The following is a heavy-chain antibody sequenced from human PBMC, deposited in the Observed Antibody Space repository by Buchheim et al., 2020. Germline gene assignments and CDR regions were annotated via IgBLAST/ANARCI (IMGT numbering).Heavy chain of an antibody. V-gene: IGHV3-30*18. D-gene: IGHD3-16*01. CDR1: GFTFRTYG. CDR2: ISYDGNNK. CDR3: AKDWANSGMDV. J-gene: IGHJ6*02. Sequence: QVQLVESGGGVVQPGRSLRLSCVVSGFTFRTYGMYWVRQAPGKGLEWLAGISYDGNNKYYADSLKGRFTISRDNSKNKLYLQIHSLRADDTAVYYCAKDWANSGMDVWGQGTT.